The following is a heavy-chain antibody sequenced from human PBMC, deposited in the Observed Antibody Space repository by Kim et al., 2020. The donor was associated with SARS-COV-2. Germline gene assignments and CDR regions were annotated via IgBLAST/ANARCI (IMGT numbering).Heavy chain of an antibody. CDR3: ARGYYYGSGSSTEYFQH. D-gene: IGHD3-10*01. V-gene: IGHV4-34*01. J-gene: IGHJ1*01. Sequence: LKSRVTTSEDPSKNQFSLKLSSVTAADTAVYYCARGYYYGSGSSTEYFQHWGQGTLVTVSS.